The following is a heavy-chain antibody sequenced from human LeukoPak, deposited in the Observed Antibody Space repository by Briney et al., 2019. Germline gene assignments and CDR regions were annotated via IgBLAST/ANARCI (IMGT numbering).Heavy chain of an antibody. Sequence: TPGGSLRLSCAASGFTFSSYSMNWVRQAPGKGLEWASSISTSSSYIHYADSVKGRFTISRDNAKNSLHLQMNSLRAEDTAVYYCARDNTNMFDYWGQGTQVTVSS. J-gene: IGHJ4*02. CDR2: ISTSSSYI. D-gene: IGHD2-2*01. V-gene: IGHV3-21*01. CDR1: GFTFSSYS. CDR3: ARDNTNMFDY.